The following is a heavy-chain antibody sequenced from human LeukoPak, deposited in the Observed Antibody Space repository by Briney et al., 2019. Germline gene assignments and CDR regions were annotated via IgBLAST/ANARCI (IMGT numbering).Heavy chain of an antibody. D-gene: IGHD3-10*01. Sequence: GASVKVSCKASGYTFTSYGISWVRQAPGQGLEWMGWISAYNGNTNYAQKLQGRVTMTTDTSTSTAYMELRSLRSDDTAAYYCARQVLLWFGESHHGAFDIWGQGTMVTVSS. CDR1: GYTFTSYG. CDR3: ARQVLLWFGESHHGAFDI. V-gene: IGHV1-18*01. CDR2: ISAYNGNT. J-gene: IGHJ3*02.